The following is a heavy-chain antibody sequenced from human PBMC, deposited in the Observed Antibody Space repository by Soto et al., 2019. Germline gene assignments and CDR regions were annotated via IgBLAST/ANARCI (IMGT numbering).Heavy chain of an antibody. J-gene: IGHJ6*02. V-gene: IGHV1-69*12. Sequence: QVQLVQSGAEVKKPGSSVKVSCKASGGTFSSYAISWVRQAPGQGLEWMGGIIPIFGTANYAQKFQGRVTITADEATSTADMERSSLRAEDTAVYYCAIEPVVVVAAKSPPYSYGMDVWGQGTTVTVSS. D-gene: IGHD2-15*01. CDR3: AIEPVVVVAAKSPPYSYGMDV. CDR1: GGTFSSYA. CDR2: IIPIFGTA.